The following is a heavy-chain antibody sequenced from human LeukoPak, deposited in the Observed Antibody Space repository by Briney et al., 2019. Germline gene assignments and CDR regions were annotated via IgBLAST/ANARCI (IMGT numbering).Heavy chain of an antibody. V-gene: IGHV1-2*06. D-gene: IGHD3-10*01. CDR3: ARAQLLWFGELLYPLDY. CDR1: GYTFTGYY. Sequence: ASVKVSCKASGYTFTGYYMHWVRQAPGQGLEWMGRINPNIGGTNYAQQFQGRVTITRATSISKAYMELSRLRSDDTAVYYCARAQLLWFGELLYPLDYWGQGTLVTVSS. CDR2: INPNIGGT. J-gene: IGHJ4*02.